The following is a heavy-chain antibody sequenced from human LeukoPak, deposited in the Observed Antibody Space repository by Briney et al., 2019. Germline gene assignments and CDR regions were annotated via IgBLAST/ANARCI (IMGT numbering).Heavy chain of an antibody. CDR3: AKVADGSYGSRQQFDY. D-gene: IGHD1-26*01. V-gene: IGHV3-23*01. CDR2: ISRSGGST. CDR1: GFTFSSYA. Sequence: GGSLRLACAASGFTFSSYAMSWVRQAPGKGLEWLSAISRSGGSTYYADSVKGRFTSAGGNSKNTLYLQMNSLIGEATALNYVAKVADGSYGSRQQFDYWGQGTLVTVSS. J-gene: IGHJ4*02.